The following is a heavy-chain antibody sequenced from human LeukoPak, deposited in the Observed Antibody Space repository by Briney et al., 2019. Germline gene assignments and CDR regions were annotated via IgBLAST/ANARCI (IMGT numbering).Heavy chain of an antibody. CDR1: GFTISSSY. D-gene: IGHD2-2*01. CDR3: ARAYCSTTSCYPHLFDY. Sequence: GGSLRLSCAASGFTISSSYMSWVRQAPGKGLEWVSLISSGGNTDHADSVKGRFTISRDNSKSTLYLQMNSLRAEDTAVYYCARAYCSTTSCYPHLFDYWGQGTLVTVSS. CDR2: ISSGGNT. V-gene: IGHV3-53*01. J-gene: IGHJ4*02.